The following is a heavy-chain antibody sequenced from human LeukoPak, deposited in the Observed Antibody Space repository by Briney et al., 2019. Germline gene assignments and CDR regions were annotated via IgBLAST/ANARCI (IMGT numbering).Heavy chain of an antibody. CDR2: IYTSGST. CDR3: ARSGGSSGWYYFDN. J-gene: IGHJ4*02. V-gene: IGHV4-4*07. CDR1: DGSISSHY. D-gene: IGHD6-19*01. Sequence: SETLSLTCTVSDGSISSHYWSWIRQPAGEGLEWIGRIYTSGSTNYNPSLSSRVTMSVDTSKNQFSLNLRSVTAADTAVYYCARSGGSSGWYYFDNWGQGALVTVSS.